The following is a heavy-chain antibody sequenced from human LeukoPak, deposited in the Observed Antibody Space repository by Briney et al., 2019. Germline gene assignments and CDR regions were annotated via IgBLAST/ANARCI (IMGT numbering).Heavy chain of an antibody. Sequence: GGSLRLSRAASGFSFSTFGMHWARRAPGKGREWVAVIWNDGSKKFYAESVKGRFTISRDNSQNTLYLQMNRLRAEDTAVYYCGRDSLGGDYWGQGTLVTVSS. CDR3: GRDSLGGDY. D-gene: IGHD3-16*01. V-gene: IGHV3-33*08. J-gene: IGHJ4*02. CDR1: GFSFSTFG. CDR2: IWNDGSKK.